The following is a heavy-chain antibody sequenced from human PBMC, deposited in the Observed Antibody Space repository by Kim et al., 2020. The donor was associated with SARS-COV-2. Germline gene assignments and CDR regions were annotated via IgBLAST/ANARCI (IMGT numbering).Heavy chain of an antibody. J-gene: IGHJ5*02. CDR1: GYTLTELS. CDR3: ATDALTYSGSYFPLDP. V-gene: IGHV1-24*01. Sequence: ASVKVSCKVSGYTLTELSMHWVRQAPGKGLEWMGGFDPEDGETIYAQKFQGRVTMTEDTSTDTAYMELSSLRSEDTAVYYCATDALTYSGSYFPLDPWGQGTLVTVSS. D-gene: IGHD1-26*01. CDR2: FDPEDGET.